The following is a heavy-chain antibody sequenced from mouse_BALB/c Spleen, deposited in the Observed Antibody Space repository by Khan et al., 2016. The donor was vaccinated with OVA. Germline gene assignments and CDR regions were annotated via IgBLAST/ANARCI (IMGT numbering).Heavy chain of an antibody. CDR2: INTYTGEP. Sequence: LVESGPELKKPGETVKISCKASGDTFRNYGMNWVKQAPGKGLKWMGRINTYTGEPTYADDFKGRFAFSLETSASTAYLQINNLKNEDTATYFCARPPYFSYVMVYWGQGTSVTVSS. V-gene: IGHV9-3-1*01. D-gene: IGHD2-10*01. CDR1: GDTFRNYG. CDR3: ARPPYFSYVMVY. J-gene: IGHJ4*01.